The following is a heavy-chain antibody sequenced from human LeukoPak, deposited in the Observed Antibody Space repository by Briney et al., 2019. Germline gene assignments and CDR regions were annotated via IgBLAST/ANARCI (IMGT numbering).Heavy chain of an antibody. V-gene: IGHV1-8*01. Sequence: GASVKVSCKASGYTFTSYDINWVRQAPGQGLEWMGWMNPNSGNTGYAQKFQGRVTMTRNTSISTAYMELSSLRSEDTAVYYCARGRAVATTTYYYYYGMDVWGQGTTVTVSS. CDR3: ARGRAVATTTYYYYYGMDV. CDR1: GYTFTSYD. D-gene: IGHD5-12*01. J-gene: IGHJ6*02. CDR2: MNPNSGNT.